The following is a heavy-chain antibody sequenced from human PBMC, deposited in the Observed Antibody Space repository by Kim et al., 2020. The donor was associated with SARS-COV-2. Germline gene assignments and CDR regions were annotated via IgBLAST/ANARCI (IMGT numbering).Heavy chain of an antibody. CDR1: GFTFSSYG. J-gene: IGHJ6*02. Sequence: GGSLRLSCAASGFTFSSYGMHWVRQAPGKGLEWVAVISYDGSNKYYADSVKGRFTISRDNTKNTLDLQMNSLRAEDTAVYYCAQVLKGYFYWLRSRFYNYYVMHVWGQRTTVTVSS. CDR2: ISYDGSNK. CDR3: AQVLKGYFYWLRSRFYNYYVMHV. V-gene: IGHV3-30*18. D-gene: IGHD3-9*01.